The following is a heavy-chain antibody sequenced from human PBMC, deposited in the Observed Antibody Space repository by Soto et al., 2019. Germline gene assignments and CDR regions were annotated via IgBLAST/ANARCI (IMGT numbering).Heavy chain of an antibody. Sequence: QVQLQESGPGLVKPSETLSLTCTVSGGSISNHYWSWIRQRPGKGLEWIGYSYYNGNTNYNPPPKSRVTMSVDTSKNQISLKLSSVTAADTAVYYCTRANWYSEYWGQGTLVTVSS. CDR2: SYYNGNT. CDR1: GGSISNHY. D-gene: IGHD7-27*01. V-gene: IGHV4-59*11. CDR3: TRANWYSEY. J-gene: IGHJ4*02.